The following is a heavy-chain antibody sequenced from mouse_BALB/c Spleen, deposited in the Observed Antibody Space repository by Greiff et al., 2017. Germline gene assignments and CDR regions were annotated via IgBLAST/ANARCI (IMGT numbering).Heavy chain of an antibody. CDR2: ISSGSSTI. CDR3: ARSDDYDVRRYYAMDY. CDR1: GFTFSSFG. J-gene: IGHJ4*01. D-gene: IGHD2-4*01. Sequence: EVKLVESGGGLVQPGGSRKLSCAASGFTFSSFGMHWVRQAPEKGLEWVAYISSGSSTIYYADTVKGRFTISRDNPKNTLFLQMTSLRSEDTAMYYCARSDDYDVRRYYAMDYWGQGTSVTVSA. V-gene: IGHV5-17*02.